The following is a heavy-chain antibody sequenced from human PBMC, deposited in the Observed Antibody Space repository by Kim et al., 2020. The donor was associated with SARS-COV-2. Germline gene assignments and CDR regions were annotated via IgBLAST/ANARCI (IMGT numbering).Heavy chain of an antibody. CDR3: AKDETGLIKVQLGS. V-gene: IGHV3-23*01. Sequence: AESVKGRFNISRDNSKNTLFLQVNSLRVEDTAVDYCAKDETGLIKVQLGSWGQGTLVTVSS. D-gene: IGHD1-1*01. J-gene: IGHJ5*02.